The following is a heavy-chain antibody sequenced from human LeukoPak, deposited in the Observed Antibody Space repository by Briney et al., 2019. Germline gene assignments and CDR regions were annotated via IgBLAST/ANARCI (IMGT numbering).Heavy chain of an antibody. CDR2: ISSSSSYI. J-gene: IGHJ4*02. CDR3: ARDRGGIFDY. V-gene: IGHV3-21*01. Sequence: PGGSLRLSCAASGFAFSSYSMNWVRQAPGKGLEWVSSISSSSSYIYYADSVKGRFTISRDNAKNSLYLQMNSLRAEDTAVYYCARDRGGIFDYWGQGTLVTVSS. D-gene: IGHD3-10*01. CDR1: GFAFSSYS.